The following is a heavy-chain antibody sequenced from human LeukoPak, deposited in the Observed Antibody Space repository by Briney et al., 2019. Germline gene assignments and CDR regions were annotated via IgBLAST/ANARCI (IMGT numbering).Heavy chain of an antibody. V-gene: IGHV3-48*03. CDR2: ISSSGTTI. Sequence: PGGSLRLSCAASGFTFSYYEMNWVRQAPGKGLEWVSYISSSGTTIYFADSVKGRFTISRDNAKNSIYLQMNSLRAEDTAVYYCAKGNTVTTWYYYYMDVWGKGTTVTISS. J-gene: IGHJ6*03. CDR1: GFTFSYYE. D-gene: IGHD4-17*01. CDR3: AKGNTVTTWYYYYMDV.